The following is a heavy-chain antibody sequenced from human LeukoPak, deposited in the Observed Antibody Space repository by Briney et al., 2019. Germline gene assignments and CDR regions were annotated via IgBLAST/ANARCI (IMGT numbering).Heavy chain of an antibody. CDR2: ISYDGSNK. CDR3: ARAALGPTIFDY. V-gene: IGHV3-30*04. Sequence: GGSLRLSCAASGFTFSNYALHWVRQAPGKGLEWVAVISYDGSNKFYADSVRGRFTISRDNSKNTLFLQMNSLRPEDTAVYYCARAALGPTIFDYWGQGTLVTVSS. D-gene: IGHD7-27*01. CDR1: GFTFSNYA. J-gene: IGHJ4*02.